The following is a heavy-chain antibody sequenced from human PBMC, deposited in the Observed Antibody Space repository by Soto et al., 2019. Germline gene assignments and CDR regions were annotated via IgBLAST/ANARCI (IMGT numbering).Heavy chain of an antibody. J-gene: IGHJ4*02. CDR2: ISAYNGNT. CDR3: ARGATPIDY. Sequence: QVQLVQSGAEVKKPGASVKVSCKASGYTFTNFGISWVRQAPGQGLEWMGWISAYNGNTNYAQKFQGRVTMTTDTSMSTGEMEVSSLRFGDTAVYYCARGATPIDYWGQGTLVTVSS. CDR1: GYTFTNFG. V-gene: IGHV1-18*01.